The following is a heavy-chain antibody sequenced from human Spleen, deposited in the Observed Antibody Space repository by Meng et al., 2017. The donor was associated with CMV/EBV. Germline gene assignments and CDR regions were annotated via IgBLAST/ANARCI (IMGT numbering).Heavy chain of an antibody. D-gene: IGHD2-2*01. CDR2: INHSGST. Sequence: SETLSLTCAVYGGSFSGYYWSWIRQPPGKGLEWIGEINHSGSTNYNRSLKSRVTISVDTSKNQFSLKLSSVTAADTAVYYCARGSTSPRWVYWGQGTLVTVSS. V-gene: IGHV4-34*01. CDR1: GGSFSGYY. CDR3: ARGSTSPRWVY. J-gene: IGHJ4*02.